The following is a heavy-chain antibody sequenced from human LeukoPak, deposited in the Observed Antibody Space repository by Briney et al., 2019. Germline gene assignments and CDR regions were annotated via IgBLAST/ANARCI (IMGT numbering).Heavy chain of an antibody. Sequence: GGSLRLSCAASGFTVSSNYMSWVRQAPGKGLEWVSVIYSGGSTYYADSVKGRFTISRDNSKNTLYLQMNSQRAEDTAVYYCARKVGLRYFDGAYYMDVWGKGTTVTVSS. V-gene: IGHV3-53*01. J-gene: IGHJ6*03. CDR2: IYSGGST. D-gene: IGHD3-9*01. CDR1: GFTVSSNY. CDR3: ARKVGLRYFDGAYYMDV.